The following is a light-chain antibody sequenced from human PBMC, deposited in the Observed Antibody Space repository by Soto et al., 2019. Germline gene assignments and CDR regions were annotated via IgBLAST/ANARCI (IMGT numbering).Light chain of an antibody. CDR1: SSNIGAGYD. J-gene: IGLJ2*01. V-gene: IGLV1-40*01. CDR2: GNT. CDR3: QFYDSSLSGVL. Sequence: QSVLTQPPSVSGAPGQRVTISCTGSSSNIGAGYDVHWYQQLPGTAPKLLIYGNTNRPSGVPDRFSGSKSGTSASLAITGLQAEDEADYYCQFYDSSLSGVLFGGGTKVTVL.